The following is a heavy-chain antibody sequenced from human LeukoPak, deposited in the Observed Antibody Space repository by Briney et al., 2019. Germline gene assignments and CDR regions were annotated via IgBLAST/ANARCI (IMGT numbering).Heavy chain of an antibody. J-gene: IGHJ4*02. V-gene: IGHV1-69*13. CDR3: ARDRVPTYYYGSGSYSFDY. D-gene: IGHD3-10*01. CDR2: IIPIFGTA. CDR1: GGTFSSYA. Sequence: SVKVSCKASGGTFSSYAISWVRQAPGQGLEWMGGIIPIFGTANYAQKFQGRVTITADESTSTAYMELSSLRSEDTAVYYCARDRVPTYYYGSGSYSFDYWGQGTLVTVSS.